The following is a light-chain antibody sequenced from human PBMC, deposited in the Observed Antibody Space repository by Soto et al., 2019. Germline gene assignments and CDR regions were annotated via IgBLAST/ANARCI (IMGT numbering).Light chain of an antibody. CDR3: QQYGSSRFT. CDR2: GAS. V-gene: IGKV3-20*01. Sequence: DIVLTQSPGTLSLSPGERATLSCRASQSVSSSYLAWYQQKPGQAPRLLIYGASSRATGIPDRFSGSGSGTDFTLTISRREPEDFAVYYCQQYGSSRFTFGPGTKVDIK. CDR1: QSVSSSY. J-gene: IGKJ3*01.